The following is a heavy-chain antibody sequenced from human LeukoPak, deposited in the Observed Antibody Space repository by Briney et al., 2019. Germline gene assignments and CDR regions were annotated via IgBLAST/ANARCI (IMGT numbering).Heavy chain of an antibody. D-gene: IGHD6-13*01. CDR1: SGSISTYY. CDR3: ATFYSFSAYFYYYMDV. V-gene: IGHV4-59*01. J-gene: IGHJ6*03. Sequence: SETLSLTCTVSSGSISTYYWSWIRQPPGKGLEWIGYMHYSGSTNYNPSLNSRITMSVDTSKNQFSLKLSSVAAADTAVYYCATFYSFSAYFYYYMDVWGKGTTVTVSS. CDR2: MHYSGST.